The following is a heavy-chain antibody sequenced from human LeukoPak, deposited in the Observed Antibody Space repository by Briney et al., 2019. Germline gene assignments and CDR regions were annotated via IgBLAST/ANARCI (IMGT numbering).Heavy chain of an antibody. CDR3: ARETGFADAFDF. CDR2: ITGTGSQFDDV. Sequence: VGSLRLSCAASGFKFSVYSMNCVRQAPGAGLEWVSRITGTGSQFDDVDYADSVRGRFTISRDNAKDSLFLEMSGLRVEDTGIYFCARETGFADAFDFWGRGTLVTVSS. CDR1: GFKFSVYS. V-gene: IGHV3-21*03. J-gene: IGHJ3*01.